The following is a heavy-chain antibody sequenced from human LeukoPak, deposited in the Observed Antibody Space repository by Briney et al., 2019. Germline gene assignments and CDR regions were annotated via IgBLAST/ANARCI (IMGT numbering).Heavy chain of an antibody. J-gene: IGHJ4*02. D-gene: IGHD3-22*01. CDR2: IYTSGST. CDR1: GGSISSYY. CDR3: ARQGTYYSDGSGFGCLGD. V-gene: IGHV4-4*07. Sequence: SETLSLTCTVSGGSISSYYWSWIRQPAGKGLEWIGRIYTSGSTNYNPSLKSRVTISVDKSKNQFSLKLSSVTAADTAVYYCARQGTYYSDGSGFGCLGDWGQRTLVTVSS.